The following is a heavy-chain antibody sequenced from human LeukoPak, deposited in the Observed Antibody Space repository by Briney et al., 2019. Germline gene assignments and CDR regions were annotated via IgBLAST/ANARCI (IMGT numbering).Heavy chain of an antibody. Sequence: GGSLRLSCAASGFTFSSYWMSWVRQAPGKGLEWVANIKQDGSEKYYVDPVKGRFTISRDNAKNSLYLQMNSLRAEDTAVYYCARDGWFTYYYDSSGSYEGFWGQGTLVTVSS. CDR1: GFTFSSYW. CDR2: IKQDGSEK. CDR3: ARDGWFTYYYDSSGSYEGF. D-gene: IGHD3-22*01. J-gene: IGHJ4*02. V-gene: IGHV3-7*01.